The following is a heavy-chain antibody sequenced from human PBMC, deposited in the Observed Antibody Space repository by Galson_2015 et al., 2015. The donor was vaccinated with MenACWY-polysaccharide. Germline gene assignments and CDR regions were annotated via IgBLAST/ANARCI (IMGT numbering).Heavy chain of an antibody. CDR2: IFWNDDE. V-gene: IGHV2-5*01. CDR3: ARCLTALPVRGAFDI. CDR1: GFSLRTPGVG. Sequence: PALVSPTQIFTLTCTFSGFSLRTPGVGVGWIRQPPGKALEWLVLIFWNDDERYSPSLKSRLTITKDTSKNQVVLTMTNMYPVDTGTYYCARCLTALPVRGAFDIWGQGTKVTVSS. D-gene: IGHD3-10*01. J-gene: IGHJ3*02.